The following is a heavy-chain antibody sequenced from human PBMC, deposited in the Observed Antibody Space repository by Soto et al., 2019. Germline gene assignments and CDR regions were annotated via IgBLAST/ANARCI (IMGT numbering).Heavy chain of an antibody. V-gene: IGHV1-69*13. CDR1: GGTFSSYA. J-gene: IGHJ6*02. D-gene: IGHD6-6*01. CDR2: IIPIFGTA. Sequence: SVKVSCKASGGTFSSYAISWVRQAPGQGLEWMGGIIPIFGTANYAQKFQGRVTITADESTSTAYMELSSLRSEDTAVYYCARDRQLVATYYYYYCMDVWGQGTTVTVSS. CDR3: ARDRQLVATYYYYYCMDV.